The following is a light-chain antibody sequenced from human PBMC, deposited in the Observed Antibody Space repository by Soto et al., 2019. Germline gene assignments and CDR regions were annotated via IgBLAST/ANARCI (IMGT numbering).Light chain of an antibody. CDR2: WAS. CDR3: QQYYSTFIT. CDR1: QSILYSSNNKNY. Sequence: DIVMTQSPDSLAVSLGERATINCKSSQSILYSSNNKNYLAWYQQKPGQPPKLLIYWASTRESGVPDRFSGSGSGTDFTLTISSLQTGDVAVYYCQQYYSTFITFGQGTRLEI. J-gene: IGKJ5*01. V-gene: IGKV4-1*01.